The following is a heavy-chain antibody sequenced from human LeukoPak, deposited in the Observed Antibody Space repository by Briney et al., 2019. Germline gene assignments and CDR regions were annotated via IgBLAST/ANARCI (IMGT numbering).Heavy chain of an antibody. CDR2: VYNGDSDA. CDR3: ARHRPLPDDTSLDPHFDY. J-gene: IGHJ4*02. V-gene: IGHV5-51*01. CDR1: GYSFINYW. D-gene: IGHD3-3*02. Sequence: GESLKISCKASGYSFINYWIAWVRQMPGKGLEYVGIVYNGDSDARYSPSFKGQVTISADKSINTVYLQWTSLKASDTAVYFCARHRPLPDDTSLDPHFDYWGQGTLVTVAS.